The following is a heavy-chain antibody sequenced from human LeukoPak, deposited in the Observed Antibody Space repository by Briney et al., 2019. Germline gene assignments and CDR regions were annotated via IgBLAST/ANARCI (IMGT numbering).Heavy chain of an antibody. V-gene: IGHV4-39*01. D-gene: IGHD4-11*01. CDR1: GDSISSTTYW. CDR2: MSYIGLT. CDR3: TRLPLDYSLDH. J-gene: IGHJ4*02. Sequence: SETLSLTCTVSGDSISSTTYWWGWIRQSPGKGLEWFVSMSYIGLTSYNPSLKSRATISVDTSKNQFSLMLSSETAADTAMYYCTRLPLDYSLDHWGQGTPVSVSS.